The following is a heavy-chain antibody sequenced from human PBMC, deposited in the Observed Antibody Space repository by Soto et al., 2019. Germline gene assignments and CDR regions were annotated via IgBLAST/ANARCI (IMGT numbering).Heavy chain of an antibody. D-gene: IGHD1-7*01. CDR2: INGDGTST. V-gene: IGHV3-74*01. CDR3: AKECLELRYYYGMDV. J-gene: IGHJ6*02. Sequence: LRLSCAASGFTFSIHWMHWVRQAPGKGLVWVSRINGDGTSTGYADSVKGRFTISRDNAKNTLYLQMNSLRAEDTAVYYCAKECLELRYYYGMDVWGQGTTVTVSS. CDR1: GFTFSIHW.